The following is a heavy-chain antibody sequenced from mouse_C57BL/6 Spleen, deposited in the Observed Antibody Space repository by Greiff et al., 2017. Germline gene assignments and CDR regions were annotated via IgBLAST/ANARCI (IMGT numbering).Heavy chain of an antibody. J-gene: IGHJ4*01. CDR2: INPNNGGT. V-gene: IGHV1-26*01. Sequence: EVQLQQSGPELVKPGASVKISCKASGYTFTDYYMNWVKQSHGKSLEWIGDINPNNGGTSYNQKFKGKATLTVDKSSSTAYMELRSLTSEDSAVYYCARRRGLLRPYYYAMDYWGQGTSVTVSS. D-gene: IGHD2-3*01. CDR3: ARRRGLLRPYYYAMDY. CDR1: GYTFTDYY.